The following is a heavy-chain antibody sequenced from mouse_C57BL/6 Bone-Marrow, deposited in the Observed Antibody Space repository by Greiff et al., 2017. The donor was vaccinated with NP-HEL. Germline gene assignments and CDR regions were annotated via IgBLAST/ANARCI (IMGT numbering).Heavy chain of an antibody. J-gene: IGHJ4*01. Sequence: EVKLVESGGGLVQPGGSLKLSCAASGFTFSDYGMAWVRQAPRKGPEWVAFISNLAYSISYADTVTGRFTISIENAKNTLYLEMSRLRAEDTAMYYCARQTAQATSYYYAMDYWGQGTSVTVSS. CDR3: ARQTAQATSYYYAMDY. V-gene: IGHV5-15*04. CDR1: GFTFSDYG. CDR2: ISNLAYSI. D-gene: IGHD3-2*02.